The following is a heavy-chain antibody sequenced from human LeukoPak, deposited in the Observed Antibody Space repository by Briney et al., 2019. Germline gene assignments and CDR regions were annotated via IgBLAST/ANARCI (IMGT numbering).Heavy chain of an antibody. D-gene: IGHD2-2*01. CDR1: GGSISSGGYY. Sequence: PSETLSLTCTVSGGSISSGGYYWSWIRQPPGKGLEWIGYIYHSGSTYYNPSLKSRVTISVDKSKNQFSLKLSSVTAADTAVYYCARGGGYCSSTSCFDYWGQGTLVTVSS. V-gene: IGHV4-30-2*01. J-gene: IGHJ4*02. CDR2: IYHSGST. CDR3: ARGGGYCSSTSCFDY.